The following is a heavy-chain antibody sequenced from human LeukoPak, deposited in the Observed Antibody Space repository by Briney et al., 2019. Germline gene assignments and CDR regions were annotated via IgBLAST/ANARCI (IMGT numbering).Heavy chain of an antibody. Sequence: SETLSLTCTVSGGSITSSYYWGWIRQPPGKGLEWIGSIYYSGSTNYNPSLKSRVTMSVDMSKNQFSLKLSSMIAADTAVYYCARGPGIAAAGTGGWFDPWGQGTLVTVSS. CDR2: IYYSGST. CDR1: GGSITSSYY. V-gene: IGHV4-39*07. J-gene: IGHJ5*02. CDR3: ARGPGIAAAGTGGWFDP. D-gene: IGHD6-13*01.